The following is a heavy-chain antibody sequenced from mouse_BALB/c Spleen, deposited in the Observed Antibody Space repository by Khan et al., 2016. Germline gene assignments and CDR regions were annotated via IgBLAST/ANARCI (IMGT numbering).Heavy chain of an antibody. CDR1: GFTFSSYT. CDR2: ISNGGGST. Sequence: EVELVESGGGLVQPGGSLKLSCAASGFTFSSYTMSWVRQTPEKRLEWVAYISNGGGSTYYPDTVKGRFTISRDNAKNTLYLQMSSLKSEDTALYYCARHGGLRLYYAMDYWGQGTSVTVSS. CDR3: ARHGGLRLYYAMDY. V-gene: IGHV5-12-2*01. J-gene: IGHJ4*01. D-gene: IGHD2-4*01.